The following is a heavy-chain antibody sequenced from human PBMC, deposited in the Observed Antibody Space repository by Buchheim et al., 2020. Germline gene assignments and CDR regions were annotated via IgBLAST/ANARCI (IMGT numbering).Heavy chain of an antibody. D-gene: IGHD2-15*01. J-gene: IGHJ2*01. CDR3: ARVHKVVVAATVFKYFDL. V-gene: IGHV4-39*07. Sequence: QLQLQESGPGLVKPSETLSLTCTVSGGSISSSSYYWGWIRQPPGKGLEWIGSIYYSGSTYYNPSLKSRVTISVDKSKNQFSLKLSSVTAADTAVYYCARVHKVVVAATVFKYFDLWGRGTL. CDR1: GGSISSSSYY. CDR2: IYYSGST.